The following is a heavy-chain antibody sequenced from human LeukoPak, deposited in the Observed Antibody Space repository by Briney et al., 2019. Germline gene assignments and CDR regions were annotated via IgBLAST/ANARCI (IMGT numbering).Heavy chain of an antibody. CDR3: AKTGDTAMLLDY. D-gene: IGHD5-18*01. CDR1: GFTFSSYG. CDR2: IWYDGSNK. J-gene: IGHJ4*02. V-gene: IGHV3-33*06. Sequence: PGRSLRLSCAASGFTFSSYGMHWVRQAPGKGLEWVAVIWYDGSNKYYADSVKGRFTISRDNSKNTLYLQMNSLRAEDTAVYYCAKTGDTAMLLDYWGQGTLVTVSS.